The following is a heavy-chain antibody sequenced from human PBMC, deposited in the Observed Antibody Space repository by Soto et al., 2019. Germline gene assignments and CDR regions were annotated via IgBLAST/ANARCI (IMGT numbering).Heavy chain of an antibody. CDR1: GYTFTTYT. D-gene: IGHD6-13*01. CDR2: INPVNGNT. V-gene: IGHV1-3*01. J-gene: IGHJ5*02. Sequence: QVQIVQSGAEVKKPGASVMLSCKASGYTFTTYTMNWVRQAPGQRLEWMGWINPVNGNTKSSQKFQDRVIITRDTSASTAYMELRSLRSEDTAVYYCARGIATGQLDPWGQGTLVIVSS. CDR3: ARGIATGQLDP.